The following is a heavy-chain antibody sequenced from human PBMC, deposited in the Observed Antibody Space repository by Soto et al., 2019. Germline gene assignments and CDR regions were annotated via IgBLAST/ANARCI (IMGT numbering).Heavy chain of an antibody. CDR1: GFTFSTYA. CDR2: LSGSGGTT. Sequence: GSLRLSCSTSGFTFSTYAMNWVRQAPGKGLEWVSALSGSGGTTYYADSVRGRFTISRDNSKNTLFLQMSSLRAEDTALYYCAKQRAGYGSGSDTFYFDFWGQGTLVTVSS. J-gene: IGHJ4*02. D-gene: IGHD3-10*01. V-gene: IGHV3-23*01. CDR3: AKQRAGYGSGSDTFYFDF.